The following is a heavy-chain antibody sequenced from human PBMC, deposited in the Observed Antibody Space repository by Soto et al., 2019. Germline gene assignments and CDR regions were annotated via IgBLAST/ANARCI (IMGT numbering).Heavy chain of an antibody. CDR1: GFTFSDYY. D-gene: IGHD2-2*02. Sequence: VGSLRLSCAASGFTFSDYYMGWIRQAPGKGLEWVSYISSSGSTIYYADSVKGRFTISRDNAKNSLYLQMNSLRAEDTAVYYCARDLDVYIFDYWGQGTLVTVSS. CDR3: ARDLDVYIFDY. CDR2: ISSSGSTI. J-gene: IGHJ4*02. V-gene: IGHV3-11*01.